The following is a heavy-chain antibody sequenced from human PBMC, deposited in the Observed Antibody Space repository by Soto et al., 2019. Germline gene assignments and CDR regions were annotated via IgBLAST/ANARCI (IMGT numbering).Heavy chain of an antibody. J-gene: IGHJ3*02. Sequence: ASVKISCKASGYTFTVYYMHWVRQAPGQGLEWMGWISPNSGGTFAAQKFQGRVTMTRDTSVNMAYMELTSLKSDDTAVYYCARQRKGAAAGPVDAFDIWGQGTMDTVSS. D-gene: IGHD6-13*01. CDR2: ISPNSGGT. CDR3: ARQRKGAAAGPVDAFDI. CDR1: GYTFTVYY. V-gene: IGHV1-2*02.